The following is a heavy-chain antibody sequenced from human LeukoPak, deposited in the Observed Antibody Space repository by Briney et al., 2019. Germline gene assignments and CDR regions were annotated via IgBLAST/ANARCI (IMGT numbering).Heavy chain of an antibody. CDR1: GYTLTELS. CDR2: FDPEDGET. J-gene: IGHJ3*02. D-gene: IGHD2-2*02. CDR3: AIEFATVVVSAVISAFDI. Sequence: ASVKVSCKVSGYTLTELSMHWVRQAPGKGLEWMGGFDPEDGETIYAQKFQGRVTMTEDTSTDTAYMELSSLRSEDAAVYYCAIEFATVVVSAVISAFDIWGQGTMVTVSS. V-gene: IGHV1-24*01.